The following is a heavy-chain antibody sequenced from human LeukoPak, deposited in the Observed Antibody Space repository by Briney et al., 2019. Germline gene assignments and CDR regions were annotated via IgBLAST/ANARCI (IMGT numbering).Heavy chain of an antibody. J-gene: IGHJ6*03. Sequence: GGSLRLSCAASGFTFDDYGMSWVRQAPGKGLEWVSCINWDGRSTGYAASVKVRFTISRDNAKNSLYLQMNSLRAEDTALYYCARGGIAAAGTYGYYYYFYYMDVWGKGTTVTVSS. CDR2: INWDGRST. V-gene: IGHV3-20*04. CDR3: ARGGIAAAGTYGYYYYFYYMDV. CDR1: GFTFDDYG. D-gene: IGHD6-13*01.